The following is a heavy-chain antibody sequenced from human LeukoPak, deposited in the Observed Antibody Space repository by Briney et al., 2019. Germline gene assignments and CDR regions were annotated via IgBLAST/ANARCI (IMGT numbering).Heavy chain of an antibody. Sequence: GGSLRLSCAASGFSFSNYWMHWVRQAPGKGLVWATRMNSDGSATYYADSVQGRFTISRDNAKNTLYLQMNSLRAEDTAMYFCAKGPNYFDPWGQGTLVTVSS. CDR1: GFSFSNYW. V-gene: IGHV3-74*01. CDR2: MNSDGSAT. CDR3: AKGPNYFDP. J-gene: IGHJ4*02.